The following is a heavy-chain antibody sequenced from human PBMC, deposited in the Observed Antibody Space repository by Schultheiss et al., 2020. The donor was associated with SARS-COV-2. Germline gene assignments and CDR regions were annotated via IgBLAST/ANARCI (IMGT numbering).Heavy chain of an antibody. D-gene: IGHD3-10*01. V-gene: IGHV4-59*10. J-gene: IGHJ4*02. CDR1: GGSFSGYY. Sequence: SETLSLTCAVYGGSFSGYYWSWIRQPAGKGLEWIGRIYTSGSTNYNPSLKSRVTISVDTSKNQFSLKLSSVTAADTAVYYCARGGPGEGSTGAIGDYWGQGTLVTVSS. CDR2: IYTSGST. CDR3: ARGGPGEGSTGAIGDY.